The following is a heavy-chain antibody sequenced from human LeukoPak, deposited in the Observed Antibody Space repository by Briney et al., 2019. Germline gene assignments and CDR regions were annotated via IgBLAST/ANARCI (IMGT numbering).Heavy chain of an antibody. CDR1: GFTFSDYY. J-gene: IGHJ6*02. CDR3: ARDIITIFGVAAYYYGMDV. Sequence: GSLRLSCAASGFTFSDYYMSWIRQAPGKGLEWVSSISSSGSTIYYADSVKGRFTISRDNAKNSLYLQMNSLRAEDTAVYYCARDIITIFGVAAYYYGMDVWGQGTTVTVSS. V-gene: IGHV3-11*01. D-gene: IGHD3-3*01. CDR2: ISSSGSTI.